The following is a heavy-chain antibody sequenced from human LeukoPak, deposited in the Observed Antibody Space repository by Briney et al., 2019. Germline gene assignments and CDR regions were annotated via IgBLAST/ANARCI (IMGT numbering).Heavy chain of an antibody. D-gene: IGHD3-22*01. CDR1: GGTFSSYA. V-gene: IGHV1-69*05. J-gene: IGHJ4*02. CDR2: IIPIFGTA. Sequence: GASVKVSCKASGGTFSSYAISWVRQAPGQGLEWMGGIIPIFGTANYAQKFQGRVTMTTDTSTSTAYMELRSLRSDDTAVYYCARGAVVIETTDFDYWGQGTLVTVSS. CDR3: ARGAVVIETTDFDY.